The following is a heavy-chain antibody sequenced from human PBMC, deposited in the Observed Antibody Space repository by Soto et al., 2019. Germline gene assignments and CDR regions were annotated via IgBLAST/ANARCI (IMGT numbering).Heavy chain of an antibody. J-gene: IGHJ4*02. D-gene: IGHD1-26*01. CDR2: INAGNGNT. Sequence: QVQLVQSGAEEKKPGASVKVSCKASGYTFTTYAMHWVRQAPGQRLEWMGWINAGNGNTKYSQKFQGRVTMTRDTSASTASTERRSLRSEDTAVYYCARLGLSASYDFERADYWGQGTLVTVSS. CDR3: ARLGLSASYDFERADY. V-gene: IGHV1-3*05. CDR1: GYTFTTYA.